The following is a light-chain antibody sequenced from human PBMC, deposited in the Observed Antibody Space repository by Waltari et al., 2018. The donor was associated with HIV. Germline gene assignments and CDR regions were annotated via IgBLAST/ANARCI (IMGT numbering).Light chain of an antibody. CDR1: DSDFGLYNF. Sequence: LSQPASVSGLPGQSTTISCTGGDSDFGLYNFVSWYQQHSGKPPKLILYDVDSRASGVSDRFSGAISGNTASLTISGLRAEDEAHYYCASFTGDNTVMFGGGTEVTVL. CDR2: DVD. J-gene: IGLJ3*02. CDR3: ASFTGDNTVM. V-gene: IGLV2-14*03.